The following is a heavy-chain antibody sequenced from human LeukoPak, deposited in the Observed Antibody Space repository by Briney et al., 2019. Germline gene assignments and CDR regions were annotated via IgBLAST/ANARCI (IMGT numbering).Heavy chain of an antibody. Sequence: SETLSLTCAVYGGSFSGYYWNWIRQPPGKGLEWIGEINHSGSTNYNPSLKSRVTISVDTSKNQFSLKLSSVTAADTAVYYCARGEGAKGFDYWGQGALVTVSS. V-gene: IGHV4-34*01. CDR2: INHSGST. D-gene: IGHD1-26*01. CDR1: GGSFSGYY. J-gene: IGHJ4*02. CDR3: ARGEGAKGFDY.